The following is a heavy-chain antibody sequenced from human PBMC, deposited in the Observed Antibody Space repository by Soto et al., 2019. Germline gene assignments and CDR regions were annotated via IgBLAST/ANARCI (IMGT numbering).Heavy chain of an antibody. V-gene: IGHV3-30-3*01. CDR1: GFTFSSYA. J-gene: IGHJ6*02. CDR3: ARSRITMVRGVIITSDGMDV. CDR2: ISYDGSNK. D-gene: IGHD3-10*01. Sequence: GGSLRLSCAASGFTFSSYAMHWVRQAPGKGLEWVAVISYDGSNKYSANSVKGRFTISRDNSKNTMYLQMNSLRAEDTAVYYCARSRITMVRGVIITSDGMDVWGQGTTVTVSS.